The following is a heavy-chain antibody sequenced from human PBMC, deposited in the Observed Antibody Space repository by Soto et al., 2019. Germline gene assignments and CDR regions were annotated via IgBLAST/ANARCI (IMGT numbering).Heavy chain of an antibody. D-gene: IGHD6-19*01. CDR3: AIAVAGTGAFDI. V-gene: IGHV1-2*04. Sequence: ALVKISCKASGYTFTCYYMHWVRQAPGQGLEWMGWINPNSGGTNYAQKFQGWVTMTRDTSISTAYMELSRLRSDDTAVYYCAIAVAGTGAFDIWGQGTMVTVSS. CDR2: INPNSGGT. J-gene: IGHJ3*02. CDR1: GYTFTCYY.